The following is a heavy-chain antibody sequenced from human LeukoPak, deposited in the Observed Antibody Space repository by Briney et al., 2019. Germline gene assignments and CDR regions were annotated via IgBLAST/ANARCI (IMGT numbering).Heavy chain of an antibody. CDR2: ISGSGGST. J-gene: IGHJ6*03. Sequence: PGGSLRLSCAASGFTFSSYGMSWVRQAPGKGLEWVSAISGSGGSTYYADSVKGRFTISRDNSKNTLYLQMNSLRAEDTAVYYCARGAIAAAGTQLPYYYYYMDVWGKGTTVTISS. CDR3: ARGAIAAAGTQLPYYYYYMDV. V-gene: IGHV3-23*01. D-gene: IGHD6-13*01. CDR1: GFTFSSYG.